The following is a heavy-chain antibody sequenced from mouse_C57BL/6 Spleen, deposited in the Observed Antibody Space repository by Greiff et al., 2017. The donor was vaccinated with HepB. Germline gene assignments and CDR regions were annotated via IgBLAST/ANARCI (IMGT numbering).Heavy chain of an antibody. Sequence: QVQLQQPGAELVMPGASVKLSCKASGYTFTSYWMHWVKQRPGQGLEWIGEIDPSDSYTNYKQKFKGKSTLTVDKSSSTAYMQLSSLTSEDSAVYYCARSTTVVARGSYFDDWGQGTTLTVSS. CDR3: ARSTTVVARGSYFDD. CDR1: GYTFTSYW. CDR2: IDPSDSYT. D-gene: IGHD1-1*01. V-gene: IGHV1-69*01. J-gene: IGHJ2*01.